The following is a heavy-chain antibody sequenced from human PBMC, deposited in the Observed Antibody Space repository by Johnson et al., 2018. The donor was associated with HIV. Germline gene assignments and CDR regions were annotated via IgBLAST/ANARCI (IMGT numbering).Heavy chain of an antibody. J-gene: IGHJ3*02. CDR3: AKDTEAAAGTDDAFDI. D-gene: IGHD6-13*01. CDR2: ISWNSGSI. CDR1: GFTFDDYA. V-gene: IGHV3-9*01. Sequence: VQLVESGGGLVQPGRSLRLSCAASGFTFDDYAMHWVRQAPGKGLEWVSVISWNSGSIGYADSVKGRFPIDRNNAKNSLYLQMNSLRAEDTALYYCAKDTEAAAGTDDAFDIWGQGTMVTVSS.